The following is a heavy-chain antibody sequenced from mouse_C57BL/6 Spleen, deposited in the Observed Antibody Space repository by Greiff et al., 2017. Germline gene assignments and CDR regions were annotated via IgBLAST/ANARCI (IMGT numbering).Heavy chain of an antibody. CDR3: ARDGMSWYFDV. D-gene: IGHD4-1*01. J-gene: IGHJ1*03. V-gene: IGHV3-6*01. Sequence: VQLKQSGPGLVKPSQSLSLTCSVTGYSITSGYYWNWIRQFPGNKLEWMGYISYDGSNNYNPSLKNRISITRDTSKNQFFLKLNSVTTEDTATYYCARDGMSWYFDVWGTGTTVTVSS. CDR1: GYSITSGYY. CDR2: ISYDGSN.